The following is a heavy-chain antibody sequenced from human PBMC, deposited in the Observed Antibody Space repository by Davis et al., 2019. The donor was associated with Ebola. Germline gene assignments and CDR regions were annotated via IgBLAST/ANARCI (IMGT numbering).Heavy chain of an antibody. Sequence: PSETLSLTCTVSGGSISRGGSYWTWIRQHPGKGLEWIGYIYYSGSTYYKPSLKSRVTISLDTSKNQFSLNLCSVTATDTAVYYCARDLRYDSSGYDYYFYMDVWGKGTTVTVSS. CDR2: IYYSGST. CDR1: GGSISRGGSY. V-gene: IGHV4-31*03. J-gene: IGHJ6*03. CDR3: ARDLRYDSSGYDYYFYMDV. D-gene: IGHD3-22*01.